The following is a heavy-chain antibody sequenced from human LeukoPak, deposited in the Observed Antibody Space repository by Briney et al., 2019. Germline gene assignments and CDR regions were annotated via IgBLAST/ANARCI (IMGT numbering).Heavy chain of an antibody. Sequence: GGSLRLSCAASGFTVSSNYMSWVRQAPGKGLEWVSVIYRGGSTYYADSVKGRFTISRDNSKNTLYLQINSLRTEDTAVCYCASPGDRRNAFDIWGQGTIVTVSS. D-gene: IGHD3-10*01. CDR2: IYRGGST. CDR3: ASPGDRRNAFDI. V-gene: IGHV3-53*01. J-gene: IGHJ3*02. CDR1: GFTVSSNY.